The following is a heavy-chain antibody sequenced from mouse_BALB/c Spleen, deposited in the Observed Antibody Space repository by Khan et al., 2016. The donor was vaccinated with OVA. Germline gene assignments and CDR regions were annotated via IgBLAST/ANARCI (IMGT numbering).Heavy chain of an antibody. V-gene: IGHV1-76*01. CDR2: IYPGSGNT. CDR1: GYIFSDYY. D-gene: IGHD2-14*01. Sequence: QVQLKQSGTELARPGTSVKLSCKASGYIFSDYYISWVKQRPGQGLEWMGEIYPGSGNTYYNENFKDKASLTADKSSNTAYLQLSSLSSEDSAVYFGARWGTTSPNYWGQGSTLTVSS. J-gene: IGHJ2*01. CDR3: ARWGTTSPNY.